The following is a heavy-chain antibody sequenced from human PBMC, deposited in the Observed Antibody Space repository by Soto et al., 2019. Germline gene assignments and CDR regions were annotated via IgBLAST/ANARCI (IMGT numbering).Heavy chain of an antibody. Sequence: GASVKVSCKASGYTFTSYGISWVRQAPGQGLEWMGLISAYNGNTNYAQKLQGRVTMTTDTSTSTVYMELSSLRSEDTAVYYCARRTVYSEPYYFDYWGQGTLVTVSS. CDR3: ARRTVYSEPYYFDY. J-gene: IGHJ4*01. CDR1: GYTFTSYG. V-gene: IGHV1-18*01. D-gene: IGHD2-15*01. CDR2: ISAYNGNT.